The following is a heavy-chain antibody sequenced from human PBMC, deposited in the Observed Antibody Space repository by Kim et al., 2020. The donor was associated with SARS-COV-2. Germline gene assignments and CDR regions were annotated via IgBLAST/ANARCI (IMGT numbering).Heavy chain of an antibody. D-gene: IGHD3-3*01. CDR2: ISYGGSNK. Sequence: GGSLRLSCAASGFTFSSYGMHWVRQAPGKGLEWVAVISYGGSNKYYADSVKGRFTISRDNSKNTLYLQMNSLRAEDTAVYYCAGRITIFGWDAFDIWGQGTMVTGSS. V-gene: IGHV3-30*03. CDR1: GFTFSSYG. J-gene: IGHJ3*02. CDR3: AGRITIFGWDAFDI.